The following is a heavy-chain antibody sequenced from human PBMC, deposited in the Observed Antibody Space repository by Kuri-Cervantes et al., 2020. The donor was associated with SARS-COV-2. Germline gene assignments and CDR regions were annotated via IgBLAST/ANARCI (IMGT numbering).Heavy chain of an antibody. J-gene: IGHJ4*02. D-gene: IGHD6-6*01. V-gene: IGHV3-21*01. CDR2: ISSSSSYI. Sequence: GESLKISCAASGFTFSSYSMNWVRQAPGKELEWVSSISSSSSYIYYADSVKGRFTISRDNAKNSLYLQMNSLRAEDTAVYYCARGSSSTYFDYWGQGTLVTVSS. CDR3: ARGSSSTYFDY. CDR1: GFTFSSYS.